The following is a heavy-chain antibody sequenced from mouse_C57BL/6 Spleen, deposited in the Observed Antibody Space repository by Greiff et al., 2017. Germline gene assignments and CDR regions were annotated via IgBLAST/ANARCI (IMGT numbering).Heavy chain of an antibody. V-gene: IGHV3-6*01. Sequence: VQLQQSGPGLVKPSQSLSLTCSVTGYSITSGYYWNWIRQFPGNKLEWMGYISYDGSNNYNPSLKNRISITRDTSKNQFFLKLNSVTTEDTATYYCARDPPTWYFDVWGTGTTVTVSS. CDR3: ARDPPTWYFDV. J-gene: IGHJ1*03. D-gene: IGHD2-10*01. CDR1: GYSITSGYY. CDR2: ISYDGSN.